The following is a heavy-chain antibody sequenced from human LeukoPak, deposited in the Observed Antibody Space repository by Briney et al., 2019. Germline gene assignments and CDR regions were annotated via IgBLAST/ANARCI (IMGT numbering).Heavy chain of an antibody. V-gene: IGHV3-23*01. CDR3: ARDYADYVGYFFFDY. CDR1: GFTFNNYA. Sequence: GGSLRLSCAASGFTFNNYAMSWVRQARGKGLECVSSISGGGETTYYADSAKGRFTISRDNSQNTLYLQMNSLRAEDTAVYYCARDYADYVGYFFFDYWGQGTLVTVSS. CDR2: ISGGGETT. J-gene: IGHJ4*02. D-gene: IGHD4-17*01.